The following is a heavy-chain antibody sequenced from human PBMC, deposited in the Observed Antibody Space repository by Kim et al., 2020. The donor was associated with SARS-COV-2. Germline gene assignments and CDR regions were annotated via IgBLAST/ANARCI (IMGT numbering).Heavy chain of an antibody. Sequence: SETLSLTCTVSGGSISSSSYYWGWIRQPPGKGLEWIGSIYYSGSTYYNPSLKSRVTISVDTSKNQFSLKLSSVTAADTAVYYCARPYRHFDWLPPAWFDPWGQGTLVTVSS. D-gene: IGHD3-9*01. CDR3: ARPYRHFDWLPPAWFDP. J-gene: IGHJ5*02. V-gene: IGHV4-39*01. CDR1: GGSISSSSYY. CDR2: IYYSGST.